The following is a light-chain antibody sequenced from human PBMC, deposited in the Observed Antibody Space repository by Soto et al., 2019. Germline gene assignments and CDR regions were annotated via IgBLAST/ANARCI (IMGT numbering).Light chain of an antibody. CDR3: QQLNNYTLT. CDR2: AAS. V-gene: IGKV1-9*01. Sequence: DIQLTQSPSFLSASLGDRVTITCRASQGIGSYLAWYQQKPGKAPRILIYAASTLQSGVPSRFSGSGSDTEFTLTISSLQPEDFATYYCQQLNNYTLTFGGGTKVDIK. CDR1: QGIGSY. J-gene: IGKJ4*01.